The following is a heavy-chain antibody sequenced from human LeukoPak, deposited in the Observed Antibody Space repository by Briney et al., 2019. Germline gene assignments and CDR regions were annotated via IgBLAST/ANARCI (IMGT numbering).Heavy chain of an antibody. CDR3: ARDYRSSSGWTVDY. CDR1: XVDFXXXH. CDR2: VSKDGNNI. J-gene: IGHJ4*02. V-gene: IGHV3-30-3*01. D-gene: IGHD6-19*01. Sequence: SLRLSXXXXXVDFXXXHIHWVRQAPGKGLEWLACVSKDGNNIYYADSVKGRFTISRDNSTSTLYLQMNSLRDEDTAVYYCARDYRSSSGWTVDYWGQGTLVTVSS.